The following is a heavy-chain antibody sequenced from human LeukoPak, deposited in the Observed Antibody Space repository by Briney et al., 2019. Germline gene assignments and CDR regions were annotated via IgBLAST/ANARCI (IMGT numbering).Heavy chain of an antibody. J-gene: IGHJ4*02. Sequence: GGSLRLSCAASGNYWMHWVRQVPGKGLVWVSHINSDGSWTSYADSVKGRFTISRDNSKNTLYLQMNSLRAEDTAVYYCAKWSPSSSWYQIGYWGQGTLVTVSS. CDR3: AKWSPSSSWYQIGY. V-gene: IGHV3-74*01. CDR2: INSDGSWT. CDR1: GNYW. D-gene: IGHD6-13*01.